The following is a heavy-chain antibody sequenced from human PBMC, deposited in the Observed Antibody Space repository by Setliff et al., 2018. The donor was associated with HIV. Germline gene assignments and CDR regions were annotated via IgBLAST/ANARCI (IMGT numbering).Heavy chain of an antibody. D-gene: IGHD6-19*01. CDR3: VIRKAGSGGSRPIDY. CDR2: FDPEDGET. Sequence: ASVKVSCKVSGYTLTELSMHWVRQAPGKGLEWMGGFDPEDGETIYAQNFQGRVSMTRNTSITTAYMDLSSLTSEDTAVYYCVIRKAGSGGSRPIDYWGQGTPVTVSS. V-gene: IGHV1-24*01. CDR1: GYTLTELS. J-gene: IGHJ4*02.